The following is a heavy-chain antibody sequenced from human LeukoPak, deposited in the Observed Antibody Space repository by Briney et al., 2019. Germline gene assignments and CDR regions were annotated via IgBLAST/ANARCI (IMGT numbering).Heavy chain of an antibody. CDR2: IGNTET. J-gene: IGHJ4*02. CDR1: GFPFETNA. D-gene: IGHD2-2*01. Sequence: GGSLRLSCATSGFPFETNAMSWVRQAPGKGLEWVATIGNTETFYADSVKGRFTISRDNSKNTLYLQMNSLRAEDTAVYYCAKAGTRVVPAANVDYWGQGTLVTVSS. CDR3: AKAGTRVVPAANVDY. V-gene: IGHV3-23*01.